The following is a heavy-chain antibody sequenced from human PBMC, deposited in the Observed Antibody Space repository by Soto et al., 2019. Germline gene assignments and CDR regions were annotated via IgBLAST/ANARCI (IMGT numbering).Heavy chain of an antibody. J-gene: IGHJ5*02. CDR1: GYTFTSYD. V-gene: IGHV1-8*01. CDR2: MNPNSGNT. D-gene: IGHD3-22*01. CDR3: ARGYYYDSSGYNWFDP. Sequence: XPVRVSCKASGYTFTSYDINWVRRATGQGLEWMGWMNPNSGNTGYAQKFQGRVTMTRNTSISTAYMELSSLRSEDTAVYYCARGYYYDSSGYNWFDPWGQGTLVTVSS.